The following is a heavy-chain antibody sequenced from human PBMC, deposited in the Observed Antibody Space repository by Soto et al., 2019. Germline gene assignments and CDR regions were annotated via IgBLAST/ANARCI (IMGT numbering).Heavy chain of an antibody. CDR3: ARATSHRARIAARPSSWFDL. V-gene: IGHV1-18*01. CDR2: ISAYNGNT. Sequence: ASVKVSCKASGYTFTSYGISWVLQASGQGLEWMGWISAYNGNTNYAQKLQGRGTMTTDTSTTTPYTELRSLRADGTAVYYCARATSHRARIAARPSSWFDLWGKGTQVTVYS. D-gene: IGHD6-6*01. J-gene: IGHJ5*02. CDR1: GYTFTSYG.